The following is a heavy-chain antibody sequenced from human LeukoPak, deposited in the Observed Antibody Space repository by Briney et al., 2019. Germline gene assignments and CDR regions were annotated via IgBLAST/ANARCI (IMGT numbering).Heavy chain of an antibody. V-gene: IGHV1-8*01. CDR2: MSPNTGNT. CDR1: GYTFTNYD. Sequence: ASVKVSCKASGYTFTNYDINWVRQTTGQGLEWMGWMSPNTGNTGYGQKFQGRITMTRNTSISTAYMELSSLTSDDTAVYYCARELGSFDYWGQGTLVTVSS. J-gene: IGHJ4*02. CDR3: ARELGSFDY. D-gene: IGHD7-27*01.